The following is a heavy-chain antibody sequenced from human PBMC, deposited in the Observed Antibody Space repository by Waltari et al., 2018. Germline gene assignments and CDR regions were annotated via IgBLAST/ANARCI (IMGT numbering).Heavy chain of an antibody. J-gene: IGHJ4*02. V-gene: IGHV3-21*01. CDR1: GFPFSRYS. CDR3: ARDRIAVAGRFDY. CDR2: ISSSSSYI. D-gene: IGHD6-19*01. Sequence: EVQLVESGGGLVKPGGSLRLSCAASGFPFSRYSMNWVRQAPGKGLEWVSSISSSSSYIYYADSVKGRFTISRDNAKNSLYLQMNSLRAEDTAVYYCARDRIAVAGRFDYWGQGTLVTVSS.